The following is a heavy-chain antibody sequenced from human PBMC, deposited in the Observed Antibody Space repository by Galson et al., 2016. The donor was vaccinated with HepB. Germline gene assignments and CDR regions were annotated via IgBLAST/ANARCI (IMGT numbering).Heavy chain of an antibody. D-gene: IGHD5-24*01. CDR2: MHYSGST. CDR1: GGSITGYY. CDR3: ARGQDPYKIRD. J-gene: IGHJ4*02. V-gene: IGHV4-59*12. Sequence: ETLSLTCSISGGSITGYYWSWIRQPPGKGLEWIGYMHYSGSTNYNPSLMSRVTISVDTSKNQFSLKLSSVTAADTAVYYCARGQDPYKIRDWGQGTLVTVSS.